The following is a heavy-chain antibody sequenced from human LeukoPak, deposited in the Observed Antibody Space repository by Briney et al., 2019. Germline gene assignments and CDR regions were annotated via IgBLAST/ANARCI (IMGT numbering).Heavy chain of an antibody. CDR2: IGTAGDT. D-gene: IGHD2/OR15-2a*01. J-gene: IGHJ4*02. CDR3: ARATFPEYYFDY. Sequence: QPGGSLRLSCAASGFTFSDYDMHWVRQATGKGLEWVSAIGTAGDTYYTGSVKGRFTISRENAKNSLYLQMNSLRAGDTAVYYCARATFPEYYFDYWGQGTLVTASS. CDR1: GFTFSDYD. V-gene: IGHV3-13*01.